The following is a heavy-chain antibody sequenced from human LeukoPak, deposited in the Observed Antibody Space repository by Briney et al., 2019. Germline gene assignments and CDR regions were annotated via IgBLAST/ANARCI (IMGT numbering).Heavy chain of an antibody. CDR1: GFTLSNHA. V-gene: IGHV3-23*01. CDR3: VKDRVDGSGSQFDS. Sequence: GGSLRLSCAASGFTLSNHAMIWVRQAPGKGLEWVSSISGSGAMTYYADSVKGRFTISRDNAMDTLYLQMNSLRADDTAVYYCVKDRVDGSGSQFDSWGQRSLVIVSS. CDR2: ISGSGAMT. D-gene: IGHD3-10*01. J-gene: IGHJ4*02.